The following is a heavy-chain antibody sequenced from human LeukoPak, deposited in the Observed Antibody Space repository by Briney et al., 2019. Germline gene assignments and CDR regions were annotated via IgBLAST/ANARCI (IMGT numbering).Heavy chain of an antibody. J-gene: IGHJ4*02. CDR3: AKDGIVVSYFDY. CDR1: GFTFSSYG. Sequence: PGRSLRLSCAASGFTFSSYGIHWVRQAPGKGLEWVAIISYDGSNKYYADSVKGRFTISRDNSKYTLYLQMNSLRAEDTAVYYCAKDGIVVSYFDYWGQGTLVTVSS. V-gene: IGHV3-30*18. CDR2: ISYDGSNK. D-gene: IGHD3-22*01.